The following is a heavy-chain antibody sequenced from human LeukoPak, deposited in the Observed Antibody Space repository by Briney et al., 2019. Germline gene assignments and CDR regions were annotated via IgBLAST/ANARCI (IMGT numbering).Heavy chain of an antibody. CDR2: IIPIFGTA. CDR1: GGTFSSYA. D-gene: IGHD6-13*01. Sequence: SVKVSCKASGGTFSSYAISWVRQAPGQELEWMGGIIPIFGTANYAQKFQGRVTITTDESTSTAYMELSSLRSEDTAVYYCARRNSAAPPGYYYYYMDVWGKGTTVTVSS. J-gene: IGHJ6*03. CDR3: ARRNSAAPPGYYYYYMDV. V-gene: IGHV1-69*05.